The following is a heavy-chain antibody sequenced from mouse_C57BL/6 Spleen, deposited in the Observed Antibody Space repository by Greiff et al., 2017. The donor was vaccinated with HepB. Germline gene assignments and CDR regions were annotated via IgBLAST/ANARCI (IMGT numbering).Heavy chain of an antibody. D-gene: IGHD6-1*01. J-gene: IGHJ4*01. V-gene: IGHV3-1*01. CDR1: GYSITSGYD. Sequence: VQLKESGPGMVKPSQSLSLTCTVTGYSITSGYDWHWIRHFPGNKLEWMGYISYSGSTNYNPSLKSRISITHDTSKNHFFLKLNSVTTEDTATYYCARGLQPYYAMDYWGQGTSVTVSS. CDR3: ARGLQPYYAMDY. CDR2: ISYSGST.